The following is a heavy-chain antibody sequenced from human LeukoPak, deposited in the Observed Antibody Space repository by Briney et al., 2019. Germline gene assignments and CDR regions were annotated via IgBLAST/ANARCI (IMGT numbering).Heavy chain of an antibody. CDR1: GGTFSSYA. CDR2: INTNTGNP. CDR3: ASGLSETFMVRGPLYYFDY. Sequence: ASVKVSCKASGGTFSSYAISWVRQAPGQGLEWMGWINTNTGNPTYAQGFTGRFVFSLDTSVSTAYLQISSLKAEDTAVYYCASGLSETFMVRGPLYYFDYWGQGTLVTVSS. V-gene: IGHV7-4-1*02. J-gene: IGHJ4*02. D-gene: IGHD3-10*01.